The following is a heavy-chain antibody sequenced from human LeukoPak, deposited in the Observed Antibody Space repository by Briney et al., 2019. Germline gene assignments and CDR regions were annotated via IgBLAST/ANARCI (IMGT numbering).Heavy chain of an antibody. J-gene: IGHJ4*02. Sequence: TSETLSLTCTVSGGSISSYYWSWIRQPAGKGLEWIGRIYTSGSTNHNPSLKSRVTMSVDTSKNQFSLKLSSVTAADTAVYYCARVYCSSTSCYTGFDYWGQGTLVTVSS. CDR2: IYTSGST. CDR1: GGSISSYY. D-gene: IGHD2-2*02. V-gene: IGHV4-4*07. CDR3: ARVYCSSTSCYTGFDY.